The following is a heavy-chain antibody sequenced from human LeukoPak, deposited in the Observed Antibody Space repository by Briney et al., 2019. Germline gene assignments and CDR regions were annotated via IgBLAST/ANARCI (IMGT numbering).Heavy chain of an antibody. D-gene: IGHD1-1*01. CDR1: EFSVGSNY. J-gene: IGHJ6*03. CDR3: ARDGGWNGLGYYMDV. Sequence: PGGSLRLSCAAPEFSVGSNYMTWVRQAPGKGLEWVAVISYDGSNKYYADSVKGRFTISRDNSKNTLYLQMNSLRAEDTAVYYCARDGGWNGLGYYMDVWGKGTTVTVSS. V-gene: IGHV3-30*03. CDR2: ISYDGSNK.